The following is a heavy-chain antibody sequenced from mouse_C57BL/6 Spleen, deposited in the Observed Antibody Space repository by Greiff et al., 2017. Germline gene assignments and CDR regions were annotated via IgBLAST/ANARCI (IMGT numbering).Heavy chain of an antibody. CDR1: GFTFSSYA. CDR2: ISDGGSYT. V-gene: IGHV5-4*03. J-gene: IGHJ4*01. Sequence: EVMLVESGGGLVKPGGSLKLSCAASGFTFSSYAMSWVRQTPEKRLGWVATISDGGSYTYYPDNVKGRFTISRDNAKNNLYLQMSHLKSEDTAMYYCARGLRGHAMDYWGQGTSVTVSS. CDR3: ARGLRGHAMDY. D-gene: IGHD1-1*01.